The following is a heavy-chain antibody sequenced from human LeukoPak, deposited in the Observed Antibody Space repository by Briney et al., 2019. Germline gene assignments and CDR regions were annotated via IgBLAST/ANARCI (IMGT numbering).Heavy chain of an antibody. D-gene: IGHD6-13*01. V-gene: IGHV4-39*01. CDR2: IYYSGST. J-gene: IGHJ5*02. CDR3: ARIAAAYNWFDP. CDR1: GGSISSYY. Sequence: SETLSLTCTVSGGSISSYYWGWIRQPPGKGLEWIGSIYYSGSTYYNPSLKSRVTISVDTSKNQFSLKLSSVTAADTAVYYCARIAAAYNWFDPWGQGTLVTVSS.